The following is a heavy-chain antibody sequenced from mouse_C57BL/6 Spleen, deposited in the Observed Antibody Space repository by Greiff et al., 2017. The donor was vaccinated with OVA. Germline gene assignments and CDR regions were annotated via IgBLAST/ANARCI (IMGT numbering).Heavy chain of an antibody. CDR1: GYTFTDYY. Sequence: VQLQQSGPELVKPGASVKISCKASGYTFTDYYMNWVKQSHGKSLEWIGDINPNNGGTSYNQKFKGKATLTVDKSSSTAYMELRSLTSEDSAVYYCARHDYFAYWGQGTLVTVSA. J-gene: IGHJ3*01. CDR3: ARHDYFAY. V-gene: IGHV1-26*01. CDR2: INPNNGGT. D-gene: IGHD2-4*01.